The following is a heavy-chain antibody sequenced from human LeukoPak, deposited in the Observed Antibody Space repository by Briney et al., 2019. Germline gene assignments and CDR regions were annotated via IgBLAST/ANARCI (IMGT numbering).Heavy chain of an antibody. CDR3: AKGRTYSSGWYFIDDY. V-gene: IGHV3-23*01. CDR1: GFTFSSYA. D-gene: IGHD6-19*01. Sequence: GGSLRLSGAASGFTFSSYAMSWVRQAPGKGLEWVSAISGSGSNTYYTDSVKGRFTISRDNSKNTLYLQMNSLRAEDTAVYYCAKGRTYSSGWYFIDDYWGQGTLVTVSS. J-gene: IGHJ4*02. CDR2: ISGSGSNT.